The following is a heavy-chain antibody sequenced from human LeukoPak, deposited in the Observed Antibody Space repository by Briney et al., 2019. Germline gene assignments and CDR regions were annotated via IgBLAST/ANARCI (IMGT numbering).Heavy chain of an antibody. Sequence: ASVKVSCKASGGTFSSYAISWVRQAPGQGLEWMGGIIPIFGTANYAQKFQGRVTITADESTSTAYMELSSLRPEDTAVYYCARESPRGATIGGWGQGTLVTVSS. CDR3: ARESPRGATIGG. J-gene: IGHJ4*02. D-gene: IGHD5-24*01. V-gene: IGHV1-69*01. CDR2: IIPIFGTA. CDR1: GGTFSSYA.